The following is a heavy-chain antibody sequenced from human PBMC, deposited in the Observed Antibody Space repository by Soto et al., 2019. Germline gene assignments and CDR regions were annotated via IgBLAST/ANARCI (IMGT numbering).Heavy chain of an antibody. D-gene: IGHD6-13*01. CDR1: GGSISSSSYY. V-gene: IGHV4-39*01. CDR3: AAYSSSWPEGAYGMDV. Sequence: QLQLQESGPGLVKPSETLSLTCTVSGGSISSSSYYWGWIRQPPGKGLEWIGSIYYSGSTYYNPSLKSRVTISVDTSKNQFSLKLSSVTAADTAVYYCAAYSSSWPEGAYGMDVWGQGTTVTVSS. J-gene: IGHJ6*02. CDR2: IYYSGST.